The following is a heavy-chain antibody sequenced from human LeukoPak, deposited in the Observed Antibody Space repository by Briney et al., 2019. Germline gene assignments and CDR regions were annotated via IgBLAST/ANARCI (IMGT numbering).Heavy chain of an antibody. CDR3: GREGIFITMVRGVDV. D-gene: IGHD3-10*01. CDR1: GYTFTSYG. V-gene: IGHV1-18*01. Sequence: ASVKVSCKASGYTFTSYGISWVRQAPGQGLEWMGWISAYNGNTNYAQKLQGRVTMTTDTSTSTAYMELRSLRSDDTAVYYCGREGIFITMVRGVDVWGQGTTVTVSS. J-gene: IGHJ6*02. CDR2: ISAYNGNT.